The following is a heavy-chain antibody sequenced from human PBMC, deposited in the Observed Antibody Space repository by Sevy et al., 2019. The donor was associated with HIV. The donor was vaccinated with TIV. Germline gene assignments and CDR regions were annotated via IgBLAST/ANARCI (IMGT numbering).Heavy chain of an antibody. D-gene: IGHD5-12*01. CDR1: GDSVSSNSAA. CDR3: ARADRVGSCYDYAYYYYYGMDV. J-gene: IGHJ6*02. CDR2: TYYRSKWFN. Sequence: SQTLSLTCAISGDSVSSNSAAWNWIRQSPSRGLEWLGRTYYRSKWFNDYAVSVKSRITINPDTSKNQFSLQLNSVTPEDTAVYYCARADRVGSCYDYAYYYYYGMDVWGQGTTVTVSS. V-gene: IGHV6-1*01.